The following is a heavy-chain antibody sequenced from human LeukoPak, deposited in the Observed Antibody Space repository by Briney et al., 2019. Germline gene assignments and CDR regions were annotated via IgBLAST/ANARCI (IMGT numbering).Heavy chain of an antibody. CDR1: GYTFTGYY. CDR2: INLNSGGT. V-gene: IGHV1-2*02. J-gene: IGHJ4*02. D-gene: IGHD6-6*01. CDR3: ARDLEQLGVERYFDY. Sequence: ASVKVSCKASGYTFTGYYMHWVRQAAGQGLEWMGWINLNSGGTNYAQKFQGRVTMTRDTSISTAYMELSRLRSDDTAVYYCARDLEQLGVERYFDYWGQGTLVTVSS.